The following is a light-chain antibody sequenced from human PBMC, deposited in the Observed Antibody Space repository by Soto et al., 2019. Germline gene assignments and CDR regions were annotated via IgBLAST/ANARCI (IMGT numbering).Light chain of an antibody. Sequence: DIQMTQSPSSVSASVGDRVTITCRASQAIDSWLAWYQQKPGEAPKLLIFTGSLLHSGVPPRFSGSGSGTDFTLTISSLQPEDSATYYCLQDFSYPRTFGQGTKVEIK. V-gene: IGKV1-12*01. CDR3: LQDFSYPRT. J-gene: IGKJ1*01. CDR1: QAIDSW. CDR2: TGS.